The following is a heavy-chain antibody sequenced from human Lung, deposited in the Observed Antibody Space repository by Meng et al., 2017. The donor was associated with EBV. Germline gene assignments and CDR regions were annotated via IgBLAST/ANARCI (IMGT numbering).Heavy chain of an antibody. V-gene: IGHV6-1*01. CDR1: GDSVSSNSAA. Sequence: QVKLQPAGPGLVKPLQTPSLPCASPGDSVSSNSAAWNWIRQSPSRGLEWLGRTYYRSKWYNDYAVSVKSRITINPDTSKNQFSLQLNSVTPEDTAVYYCASSRPLAGNWNYHYWGQGTLVTVSS. J-gene: IGHJ4*02. CDR3: ASSRPLAGNWNYHY. D-gene: IGHD1-7*01. CDR2: TYYRSKWYN.